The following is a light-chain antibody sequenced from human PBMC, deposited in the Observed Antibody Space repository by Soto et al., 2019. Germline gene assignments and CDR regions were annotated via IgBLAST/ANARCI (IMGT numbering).Light chain of an antibody. V-gene: IGKV3-11*01. J-gene: IGKJ4*01. CDR1: QSVSSN. CDR3: QKYNIAPVT. Sequence: RVLAQSPATLSVSPGERSTLSCRASQSVSSNLAWYQQKPGQAPRLLIYDASNRATGIPARFSGSGSGTDFTLTISSLQPEDVATYYCQKYNIAPVTFGGGTKVDNK. CDR2: DAS.